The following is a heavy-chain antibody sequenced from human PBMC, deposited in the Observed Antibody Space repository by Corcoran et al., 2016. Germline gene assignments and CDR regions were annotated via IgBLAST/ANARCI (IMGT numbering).Heavy chain of an antibody. J-gene: IGHJ6*02. CDR1: GFTVGDYA. V-gene: IGHV3-49*03. D-gene: IGHD2-2*01. CDR3: TRDGVVVVGGGPQQPIYYYYGMDV. CDR2: IRSKAYGGTT. Sequence: EVQLVESGGGLVQPGRSLSLSCTASGFTVGDYAMSWFRQAPGKGLEWVGFIRSKAYGGTTEYAASVKGRYTISRDDSKIIAYLQMNSLKSEDRAVYYCTRDGVVVVGGGPQQPIYYYYGMDVWGQGTTVTVSS.